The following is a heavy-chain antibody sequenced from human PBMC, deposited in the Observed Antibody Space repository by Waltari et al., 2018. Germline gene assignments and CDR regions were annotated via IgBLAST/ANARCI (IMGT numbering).Heavy chain of an antibody. CDR1: GYDFSTYW. Sequence: EVQLVQSGAEVKKPGESLRISCEGSGYDFSTYWITWVRHMPGKGLEWMGRIDPSDSYTNYSPSFRGHVTISVDRSMSTAYIQWSGLRASDTAIYYCARTSTRDFYYMDVWGNGTTVTVSS. J-gene: IGHJ6*03. CDR3: ARTSTRDFYYMDV. D-gene: IGHD1-1*01. V-gene: IGHV5-10-1*01. CDR2: IDPSDSYT.